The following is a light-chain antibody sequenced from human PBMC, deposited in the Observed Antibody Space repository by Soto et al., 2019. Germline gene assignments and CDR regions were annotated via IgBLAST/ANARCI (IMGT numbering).Light chain of an antibody. J-gene: IGKJ5*01. CDR3: MQGLQSPPT. V-gene: IGKV2-28*01. CDR1: QSLLHSNGYNF. CDR2: LGS. Sequence: DIVMTQSPLSLPVTPGEPASISCRSSQSLLHSNGYNFLDWYLQKPGQSPQLQIYLGSSRSSGVPDRFSGSVAGRNFTLEIDRVEAEDVGTYYGMQGLQSPPTFGQGTRLEIK.